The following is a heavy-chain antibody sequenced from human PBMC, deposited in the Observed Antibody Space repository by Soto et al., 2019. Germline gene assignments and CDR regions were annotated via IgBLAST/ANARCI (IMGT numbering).Heavy chain of an antibody. CDR2: TYYSGST. Sequence: SETLSLTCTVSGGSLSSGDYYWSWIRQPPGKGLEWIGYTYYSGSTYYNPSLKSRVTISVDTSKNQFSLKLSSVTAADTAVYYFARLLWFGEPNHFDYWGQGTLVTVS. CDR3: ARLLWFGEPNHFDY. D-gene: IGHD3-10*01. J-gene: IGHJ4*02. CDR1: GGSLSSGDYY. V-gene: IGHV4-30-4*01.